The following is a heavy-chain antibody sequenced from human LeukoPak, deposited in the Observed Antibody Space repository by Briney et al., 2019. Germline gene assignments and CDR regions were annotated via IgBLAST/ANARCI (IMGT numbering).Heavy chain of an antibody. Sequence: QPGGSLRLSCTTSGFAFNNYAMIWVRQAPGKGPEWVSGISGFNTYYADSVKGRFTIFRDNSKNVLYLQMDRLRAEDTAVYSCAKDVCTSPRCLLYFDSWGQGTLVTVSS. CDR3: AKDVCTSPRCLLYFDS. J-gene: IGHJ4*02. CDR2: ISGFNT. D-gene: IGHD2-8*01. V-gene: IGHV3-23*01. CDR1: GFAFNNYA.